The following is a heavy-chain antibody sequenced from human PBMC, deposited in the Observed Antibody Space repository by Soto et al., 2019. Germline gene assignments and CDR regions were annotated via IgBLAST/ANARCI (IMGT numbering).Heavy chain of an antibody. Sequence: EVQLVESGEGLVKPGGSLRLSCAASGFTFSNAWMNWVSQAPGKGLEWVGRNKSKTDGGTTDYAAPVKGRFTISRDDSKNTLYLQMNSLKTEDTAVYYCTTDSSDFWSGYSHYYYGMNVWGQGTTVTVSS. CDR2: NKSKTDGGTT. CDR3: TTDSSDFWSGYSHYYYGMNV. V-gene: IGHV3-15*07. J-gene: IGHJ6*02. CDR1: GFTFSNAW. D-gene: IGHD3-3*01.